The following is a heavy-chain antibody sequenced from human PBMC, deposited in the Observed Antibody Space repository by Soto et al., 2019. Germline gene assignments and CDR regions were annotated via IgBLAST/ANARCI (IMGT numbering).Heavy chain of an antibody. V-gene: IGHV4-34*01. D-gene: IGHD2-15*01. J-gene: IGHJ4*02. CDR1: GGSFSGYY. Sequence: QVQLQQWGAGLLKPSETLSLTCAVYGGSFSGYYWSWIRQPPGKGLEWIGEINHSGSTNYNPSLKSRVTISVGTSKNQFSLKLSSVTAADTAVYYCARAAPRYCSGGSCYPGRDYWGQGTLVTVSS. CDR3: ARAAPRYCSGGSCYPGRDY. CDR2: INHSGST.